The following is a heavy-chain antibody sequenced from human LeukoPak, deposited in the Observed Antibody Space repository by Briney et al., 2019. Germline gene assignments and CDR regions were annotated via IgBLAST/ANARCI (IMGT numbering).Heavy chain of an antibody. Sequence: ASVKVSCKASGYTFTNYDINWVRQATGQGLEWMGWMNPNSGNTGYAQKFQGRVTMTRNTSISSAYMELSSLRSEDTAVYYCAKSSYYYDSSGYYYRNAFDIWGQGTMVTVSS. CDR1: GYTFTNYD. CDR2: MNPNSGNT. D-gene: IGHD3-22*01. V-gene: IGHV1-8*01. J-gene: IGHJ3*02. CDR3: AKSSYYYDSSGYYYRNAFDI.